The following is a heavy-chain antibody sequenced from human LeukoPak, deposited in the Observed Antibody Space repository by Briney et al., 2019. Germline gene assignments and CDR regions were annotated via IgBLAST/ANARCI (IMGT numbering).Heavy chain of an antibody. D-gene: IGHD3-22*01. CDR3: ARLRRNNDNSGYYYYYDY. J-gene: IGHJ4*02. CDR1: GLTFSSYS. CDR2: ITPTSSYI. V-gene: IGHV3-21*01. Sequence: KPGGSLRLSCAVSGLTFSSYSFNWVRQAPGKGLEWVSSITPTSSYIYYADSVKGRFTISRDNAKNSLYLQMNSLRAEDTAVCYCARLRRNNDNSGYYYYYDYWGQGTLVTVSS.